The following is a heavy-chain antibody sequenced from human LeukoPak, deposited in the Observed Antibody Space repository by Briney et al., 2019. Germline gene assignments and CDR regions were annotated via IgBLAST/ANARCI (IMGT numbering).Heavy chain of an antibody. Sequence: GGSLRLSCAASGFTFSSYWMSWVRQAPGKGLEWVANIKQDGSEKYYVDSVKGRFTISRDNAKNSLYLQMNSLRAEDTAVYYCARGGRYGDYPYYFDYWGQGTLVTVSS. J-gene: IGHJ4*02. D-gene: IGHD4-17*01. CDR2: IKQDGSEK. CDR3: ARGGRYGDYPYYFDY. CDR1: GFTFSSYW. V-gene: IGHV3-7*01.